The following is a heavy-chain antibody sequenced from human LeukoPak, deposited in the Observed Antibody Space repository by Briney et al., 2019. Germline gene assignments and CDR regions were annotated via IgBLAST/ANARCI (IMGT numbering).Heavy chain of an antibody. CDR1: GFNFSASY. Sequence: GGSLRLSCATSGFNFSASYMSWIRQAPGKGLEWVSYISIRGITINYADSVKGRFSILRDDAKNSLYLQMNSLRAEDTAVYYCARDNDSGYDYWGQGTLVTVSS. CDR3: ARDNDSGYDY. V-gene: IGHV3-11*04. J-gene: IGHJ4*02. D-gene: IGHD5-12*01. CDR2: ISIRGITI.